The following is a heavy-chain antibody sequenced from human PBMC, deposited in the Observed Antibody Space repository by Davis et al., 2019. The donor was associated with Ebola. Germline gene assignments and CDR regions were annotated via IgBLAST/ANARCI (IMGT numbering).Heavy chain of an antibody. Sequence: AASVKVSCKASGYTFTNYYMHWVRQAPGQGLEWMGMINPNDGRTIYAQKFQGRVTMTRDTSTSTVYMELSSLRSEDTAVYYCARGTYYYGSGSSGWFDPWGQGTLVTVSS. J-gene: IGHJ5*02. CDR2: INPNDGRT. CDR1: GYTFTNYY. CDR3: ARGTYYYGSGSSGWFDP. V-gene: IGHV1-46*03. D-gene: IGHD3-10*01.